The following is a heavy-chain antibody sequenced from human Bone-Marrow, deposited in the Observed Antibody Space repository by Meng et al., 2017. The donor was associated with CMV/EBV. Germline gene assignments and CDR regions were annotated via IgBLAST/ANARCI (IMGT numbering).Heavy chain of an antibody. CDR3: ARVRDSSGWYHLDY. V-gene: IGHV1-2*02. J-gene: IGHJ4*02. D-gene: IGHD6-19*01. Sequence: ASVKVSCKASGYTFTGYYMHWVRQAPGQGLEWMGWINPNSGGTNYAQKFQGRVTMTRDTSISTAYMELSRLRSDDTAVYYCARVRDSSGWYHLDYCGQGTLVTVSS. CDR2: INPNSGGT. CDR1: GYTFTGYY.